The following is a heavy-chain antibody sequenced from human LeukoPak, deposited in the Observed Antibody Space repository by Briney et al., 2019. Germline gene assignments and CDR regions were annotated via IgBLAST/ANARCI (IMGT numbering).Heavy chain of an antibody. D-gene: IGHD6-19*01. Sequence: GGSLRVSCVGFGFTFKNYAMNWVRQAPGKGLEWVAGITGRADKTYYASSVKGRFTISRDNSNNTLHLQMNSLRVDDTAVYYCAKDESGWYSQFSYYYMDVWGIGTTVTVSS. V-gene: IGHV3-23*01. CDR2: ITGRADKT. CDR3: AKDESGWYSQFSYYYMDV. CDR1: GFTFKNYA. J-gene: IGHJ6*03.